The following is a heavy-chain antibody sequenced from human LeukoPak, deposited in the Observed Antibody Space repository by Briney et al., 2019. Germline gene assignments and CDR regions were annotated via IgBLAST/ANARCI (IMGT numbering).Heavy chain of an antibody. V-gene: IGHV3-23*01. CDR2: ISGSGGST. D-gene: IGHD5-18*01. CDR1: GFTFSSYA. Sequence: GGSLRLSCAASGFTFSSYAMSWVRQAPGKGLEWVSAISGSGGSTYYADSVKGRFTISRDNSKNTLYLQMNSLRAEDTAVYYCAKDPSRGYSYGYGGRFDYWGQGTLVTVSS. CDR3: AKDPSRGYSYGYGGRFDY. J-gene: IGHJ4*02.